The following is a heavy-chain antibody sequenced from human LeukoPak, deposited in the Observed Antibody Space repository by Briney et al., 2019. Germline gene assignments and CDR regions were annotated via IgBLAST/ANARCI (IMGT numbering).Heavy chain of an antibody. CDR1: GFTFSSYS. D-gene: IGHD3-16*02. CDR2: ISSSSSYI. CDR3: EKVSTTYVSFGGSYLGAVNDVFII. V-gene: IGHV3-21*01. J-gene: IGHJ3*02. Sequence: GGSLRLSCAASGFTFSSYSMNWVRRAPGKGLEWVSSISSSSSYIYYADSVKGRFTISRDNAKNSLYLQMNSLRAEDTAVYYCEKVSTTYVSFGGSYLGAVNDVFIIGGKGTRVPVSS.